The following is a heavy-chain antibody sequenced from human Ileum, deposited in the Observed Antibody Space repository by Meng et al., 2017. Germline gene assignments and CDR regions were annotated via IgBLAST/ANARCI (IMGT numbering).Heavy chain of an antibody. J-gene: IGHJ4*02. Sequence: QVQLQESGPRLVKPAQTLSRTCTVLGGPISSGDYYWSWVRQSPGKGPEWIGYIYSNGNTYSNPSLRGRLMISIDTSKNQFSLKLSSVTAADTAVYYCARAPKYCTNAVCSRPLDSWGQGTLVTVSS. CDR1: GGPISSGDYY. CDR2: IYSNGNT. V-gene: IGHV4-30-4*01. CDR3: ARAPKYCTNAVCSRPLDS. D-gene: IGHD2-8*01.